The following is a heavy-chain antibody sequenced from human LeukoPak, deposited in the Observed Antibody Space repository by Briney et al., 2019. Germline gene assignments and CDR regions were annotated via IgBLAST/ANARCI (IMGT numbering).Heavy chain of an antibody. J-gene: IGHJ4*02. V-gene: IGHV3-48*01. CDR2: ISSSGAVI. CDR3: ARNAIASPDFDY. Sequence: GALRLSCAASGFAFTGYSMNWVRQAPGEGLEWVSYISSSGAVIYYAESIKGRFTVSRDNAKKSLYLQLTGLRVEDTAVYYCARNAIASPDFDYWGQGTPVTVS. CDR1: GFAFTGYS. D-gene: IGHD2-2*01.